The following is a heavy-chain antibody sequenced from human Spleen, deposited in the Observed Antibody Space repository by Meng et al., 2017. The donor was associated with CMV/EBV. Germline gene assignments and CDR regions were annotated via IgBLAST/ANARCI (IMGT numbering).Heavy chain of an antibody. Sequence: VLLVLFGAELKRRGASGNASCKASGYTFTSYGISWVRQPPGQVLEWMGWISAYNGYTNDAQKLQGRVTMTTDTSTSTAYMELRSLRSDDTAVYYCARDHGVGYLFDYWGQGTLVTVSS. CDR3: ARDHGVGYLFDY. CDR2: ISAYNGYT. CDR1: GYTFTSYG. J-gene: IGHJ4*02. D-gene: IGHD4-17*01. V-gene: IGHV1-18*01.